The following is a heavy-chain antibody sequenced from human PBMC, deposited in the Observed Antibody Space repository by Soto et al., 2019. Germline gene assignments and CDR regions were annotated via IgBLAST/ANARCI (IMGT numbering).Heavy chain of an antibody. Sequence: GALVKVSCKASGYTFTGYYMHWVRQAPGQGLEWMGWINPNSGGTNYAQKFQGRVTMTRDTSISTAYMELSRLRSDDTAVYYCARDRELDYGMDVWGQGTTVTVSS. CDR3: ARDRELDYGMDV. CDR1: GYTFTGYY. D-gene: IGHD1-26*01. J-gene: IGHJ6*02. V-gene: IGHV1-2*02. CDR2: INPNSGGT.